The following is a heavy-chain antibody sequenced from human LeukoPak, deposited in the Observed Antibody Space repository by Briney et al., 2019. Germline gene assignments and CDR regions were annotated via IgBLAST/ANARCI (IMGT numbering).Heavy chain of an antibody. J-gene: IGHJ4*02. CDR2: INHSGST. D-gene: IGHD2-15*01. CDR1: GGSFSGYY. CDR3: ARDSRGGFDY. Sequence: SETLSLTCVVYGGSFSGYYWSWIRQPPGKGLEWIGEINHSGSTNYNPSLKSRVTISVDTSKNQFSLKLSSVTAADTAVYYCARDSRGGFDYWGQGTLVTVSS. V-gene: IGHV4-34*01.